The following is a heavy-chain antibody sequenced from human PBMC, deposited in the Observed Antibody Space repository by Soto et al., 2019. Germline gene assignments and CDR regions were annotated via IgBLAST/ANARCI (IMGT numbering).Heavy chain of an antibody. D-gene: IGHD3-3*01. J-gene: IGHJ5*02. Sequence: SETLSLTCTVSGDSISAYSWSWIRQPPGKGLEWIGYIYYAGSAYYNPSLKSRVTMSVDTSKNQFSLKVTSVTAADTAVYYCARDQSFWSGYYTGVFDPWGQGTLVTVSS. CDR1: GDSISAYS. CDR2: IYYAGSA. V-gene: IGHV4-30-4*01. CDR3: ARDQSFWSGYYTGVFDP.